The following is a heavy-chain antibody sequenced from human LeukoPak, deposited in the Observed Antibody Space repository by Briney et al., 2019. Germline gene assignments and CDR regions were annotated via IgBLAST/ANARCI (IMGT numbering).Heavy chain of an antibody. Sequence: GGSLTLSCPASGFTFSTNNMNWVRQAPGKGLEWVSSISTSSNYIYYADSVRGRFTISRDNAKSSLYLQMNSLRAEDTDVYYCARDVGASAPDAFDIWGQGTMVTVSS. D-gene: IGHD3-16*01. CDR3: ARDVGASAPDAFDI. CDR1: GFTFSTNN. V-gene: IGHV3-21*01. CDR2: ISTSSNYI. J-gene: IGHJ3*02.